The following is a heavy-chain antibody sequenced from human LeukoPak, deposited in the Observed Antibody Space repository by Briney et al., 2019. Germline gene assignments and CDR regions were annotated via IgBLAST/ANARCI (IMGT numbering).Heavy chain of an antibody. CDR2: IYTSGST. J-gene: IGHJ6*03. CDR1: GGSISRGSYY. V-gene: IGHV4-61*02. CDR3: ARVLHYDFWSGYPSDYYYMDV. Sequence: SQTLSLTCTVSGGSISRGSYYWSWIRQPAGKGLEWIGRIYTSGSTNYNPSLKSRVTISVDTSKNQFSLKLSSVTAADTAAYYCARVLHYDFWSGYPSDYYYMDVWGKGTTVTVSS. D-gene: IGHD3-3*01.